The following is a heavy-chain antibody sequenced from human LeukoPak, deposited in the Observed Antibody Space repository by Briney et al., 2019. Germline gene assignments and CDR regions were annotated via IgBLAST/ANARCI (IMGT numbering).Heavy chain of an antibody. CDR3: ARLLSVYYFDY. J-gene: IGHJ4*02. V-gene: IGHV4-38-2*01. CDR2: IYHSGST. CDR1: GYSISSGYY. D-gene: IGHD2-2*01. Sequence: PSETLSLTCAVSGYSISSGYYCGWSRQPPGKGVEWIGSIYHSGSTYYNPSLKSRVTISVDTSKNQFSLKLSSVTAADTAVYYCARLLSVYYFDYWGQGTLVTVSS.